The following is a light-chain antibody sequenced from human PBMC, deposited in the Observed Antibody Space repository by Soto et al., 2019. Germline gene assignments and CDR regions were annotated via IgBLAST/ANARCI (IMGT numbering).Light chain of an antibody. CDR3: QQRSNWGT. V-gene: IGKV3D-20*02. CDR2: GAS. Sequence: EFVLTQSTGTLSLSPGERATLSCRASQSVSSSYLAWYQQKPGQAPRLLIYGASNRATGIPARFSGSGSGTDFTLTISRLEPEDFAVYYCQQRSNWGTFSQGTRLEIK. J-gene: IGKJ5*01. CDR1: QSVSSSY.